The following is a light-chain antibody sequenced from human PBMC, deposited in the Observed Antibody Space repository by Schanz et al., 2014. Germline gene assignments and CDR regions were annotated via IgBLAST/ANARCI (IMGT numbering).Light chain of an antibody. Sequence: EIVMTQSPVTLSVSPGERATLSCRASQSVSTNLAWFQQKPGQAPRLLIYGASSRATGIPDRLSGSGSGTDFTLTISRLEPEDFATYFCQQSHDGVWTFGQGTTVEIK. J-gene: IGKJ1*01. CDR1: QSVSTN. CDR3: QQSHDGVWT. CDR2: GAS. V-gene: IGKV3D-15*01.